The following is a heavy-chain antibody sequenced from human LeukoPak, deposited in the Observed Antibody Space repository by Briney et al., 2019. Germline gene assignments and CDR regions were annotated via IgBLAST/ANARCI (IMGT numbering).Heavy chain of an antibody. V-gene: IGHV3-21*04. CDR1: GFTFSRNS. CDR2: ISGSGGST. D-gene: IGHD6-19*01. Sequence: GGSLRLSCAASGFTFSRNSMNWVRQAPGKGLEWVSAISGSGGSTYYADSVKGRFTISRDNAKNSLYLQMNSLRAEDTALYYCARGGIAVAGTFGYWGQGTLVTVSS. J-gene: IGHJ4*02. CDR3: ARGGIAVAGTFGY.